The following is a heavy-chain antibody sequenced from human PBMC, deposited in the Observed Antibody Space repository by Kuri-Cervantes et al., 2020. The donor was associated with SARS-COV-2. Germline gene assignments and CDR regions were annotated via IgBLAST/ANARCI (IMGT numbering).Heavy chain of an antibody. J-gene: IGHJ4*02. V-gene: IGHV4-39*01. Sequence: GSLRLSCTVSGCSISSSSYYWGWIRQPPGKGLEWIGSIYYSGSTYYNPSLKSRVTISVDTSKNQFSLKLSSVTAADTAVYYCATSGYYDFWSGYYFDYWGQGTLVTVSS. CDR3: ATSGYYDFWSGYYFDY. CDR2: IYYSGST. D-gene: IGHD3-3*01. CDR1: GCSISSSSYY.